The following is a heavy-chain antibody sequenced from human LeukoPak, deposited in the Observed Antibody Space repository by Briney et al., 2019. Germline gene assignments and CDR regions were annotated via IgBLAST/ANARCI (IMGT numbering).Heavy chain of an antibody. CDR2: IWYGGSNK. Sequence: GRSLRLSCAASGFTFSSYGMHWVRQAPGKGLEWVAVIWYGGSNKYYADSVKGRFTISRDNSKNTLYLQMNSLRAEDTAVYYCARDRAYYYGSGINYWGQGTLVTVSS. CDR1: GFTFSSYG. CDR3: ARDRAYYYGSGINY. V-gene: IGHV3-33*01. D-gene: IGHD3-10*01. J-gene: IGHJ4*02.